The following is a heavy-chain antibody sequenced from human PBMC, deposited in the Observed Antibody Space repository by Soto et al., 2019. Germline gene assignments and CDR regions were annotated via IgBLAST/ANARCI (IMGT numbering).Heavy chain of an antibody. CDR3: ARAFCTNGVCYYFFDS. CDR2: IYYDGSNR. CDR1: GFTFGTYA. J-gene: IGHJ4*01. V-gene: IGHV3-33*01. Sequence: GGSLRLSCAASGFTFGTYAMHWVRQAPGKGLEWVAVIYYDGSNRYYGDAVKGRFTISRDNSNSTLYLQMSSLRAEDTVVYYCARAFCTNGVCYYFFDSWGHGTLVTVSS. D-gene: IGHD2-8*01.